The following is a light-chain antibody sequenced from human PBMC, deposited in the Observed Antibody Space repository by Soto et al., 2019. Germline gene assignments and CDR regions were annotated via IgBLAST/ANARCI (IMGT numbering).Light chain of an antibody. CDR2: DVS. Sequence: QSVRNQPPSVSGSPGQSVAISCTGTSSDVGGSNGVSWYQQPPGTAPKLMIYDVSNRPSGVSDRFSGSKSGNTASLTISELQAEDEGDYYSSSYTSRSTYVFGTGTKVTVL. J-gene: IGLJ1*01. CDR3: SSYTSRSTYV. CDR1: SSDVGGSNG. V-gene: IGLV2-18*02.